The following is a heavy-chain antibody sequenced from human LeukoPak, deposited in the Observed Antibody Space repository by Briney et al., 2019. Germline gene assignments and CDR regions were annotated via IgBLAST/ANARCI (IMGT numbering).Heavy chain of an antibody. CDR3: AKTGSSRFDC. Sequence: GGSLRLSCAASGFTFSSYAMSWVRQAPGKGLEWVSAFSGSGGSTYYADSVKGRFTISRDNSKNTLFLQMNSLRAEDTAVYYCAKTGSSRFDCWGQGTLVTVSS. D-gene: IGHD1-26*01. J-gene: IGHJ4*02. CDR1: GFTFSSYA. V-gene: IGHV3-23*01. CDR2: FSGSGGST.